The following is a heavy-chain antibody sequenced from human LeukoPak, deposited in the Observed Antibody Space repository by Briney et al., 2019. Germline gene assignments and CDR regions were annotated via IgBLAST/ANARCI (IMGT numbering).Heavy chain of an antibody. J-gene: IGHJ4*02. V-gene: IGHV3-11*04. Sequence: LSLTCTVSGGSVSNSDYYWGWIRQPPGKGLEWVSYISSSSSTIYYADSVKGRFTISRDNAKNSLYLQMNSLRADDTAVYYCARERGYRGYGSREYYYFDYWGQGTLVTVSS. D-gene: IGHD5-12*01. CDR2: ISSSSSTI. CDR3: ARERGYRGYGSREYYYFDY. CDR1: GGSVSNSDYY.